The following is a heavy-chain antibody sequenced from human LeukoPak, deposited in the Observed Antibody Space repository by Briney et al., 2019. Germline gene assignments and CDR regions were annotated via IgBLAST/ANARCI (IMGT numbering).Heavy chain of an antibody. CDR2: IYYSGST. CDR3: ARVGGYSYGYFDY. J-gene: IGHJ4*02. V-gene: IGHV4-59*01. D-gene: IGHD5-18*01. Sequence: PSETLSLTCTVSGDSISSYYWSWIRQPPGKGLEWIGYIYYSGSTNYNPSLKSRVTISVDTSKNQFSLKLSSVTAADTAVYYCARVGGYSYGYFDYWGQGTLVTVSS. CDR1: GDSISSYY.